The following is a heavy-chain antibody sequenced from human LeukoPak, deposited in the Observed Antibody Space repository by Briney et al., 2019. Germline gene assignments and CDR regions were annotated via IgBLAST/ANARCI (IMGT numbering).Heavy chain of an antibody. D-gene: IGHD2-8*01. J-gene: IGHJ5*02. CDR3: ARGAGDIVLMVDTKNNWFDP. Sequence: ASVKVSCKASGYNFRNYGFSWVRQAPGQGLEWMGWVSGFNGNTYYAQKFQGRVTMTRDMSTSTVYMELSSLRSEDTAVYYCARGAGDIVLMVDTKNNWFDPWGQGTLVTVSS. V-gene: IGHV1-18*01. CDR2: VSGFNGNT. CDR1: GYNFRNYG.